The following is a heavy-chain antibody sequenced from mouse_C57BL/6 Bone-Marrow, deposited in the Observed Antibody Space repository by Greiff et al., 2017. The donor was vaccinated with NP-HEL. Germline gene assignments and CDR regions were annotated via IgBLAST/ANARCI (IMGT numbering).Heavy chain of an antibody. Sequence: EVQRVESGGDLVKPGGSLKLSCAASGFTFSSYGMSWVRQTPDKRLEWVATISSGGSYTYYPDSVKGRFTISRDNAKNTLYLQMSSLKSEDTAMYYCARRGTFTYWYFDVWGTGTTVTVSS. V-gene: IGHV5-6*01. CDR3: ARRGTFTYWYFDV. CDR2: ISSGGSYT. CDR1: GFTFSSYG. J-gene: IGHJ1*03.